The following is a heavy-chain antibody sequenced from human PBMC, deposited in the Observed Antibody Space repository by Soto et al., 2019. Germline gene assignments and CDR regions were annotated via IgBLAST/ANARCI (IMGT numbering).Heavy chain of an antibody. CDR3: ARDARGYYYDSSGPPDAFDI. D-gene: IGHD3-22*01. V-gene: IGHV5-51*01. Sequence: GESLKISGNGSGYSFTSYWIGWVRQMPGKGLEWMGIIYPGDSDTRYSPSFQGQVTISADKSISTAYRQWSSLKASDTAMYYCARDARGYYYDSSGPPDAFDIWGQGTMVTVSS. CDR1: GYSFTSYW. CDR2: IYPGDSDT. J-gene: IGHJ3*02.